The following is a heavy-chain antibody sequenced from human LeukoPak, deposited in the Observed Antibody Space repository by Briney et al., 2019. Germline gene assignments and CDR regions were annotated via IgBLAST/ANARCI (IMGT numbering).Heavy chain of an antibody. CDR2: INHSGST. CDR1: GGSFSGYY. V-gene: IGHV4-34*01. D-gene: IGHD1-26*01. CDR3: ATTRGGGDY. Sequence: SETLSLTCAVYGGSFSGYYWSWIRQPPGKGLEWIGEINHSGSTNYNPSLKSRVTISVDTSKNQFSLKLSSVTAADTAVYYCATTRGGGDYWGQGTLVTVSS. J-gene: IGHJ4*02.